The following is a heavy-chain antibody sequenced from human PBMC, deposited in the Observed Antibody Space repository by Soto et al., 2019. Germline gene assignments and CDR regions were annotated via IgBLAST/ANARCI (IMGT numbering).Heavy chain of an antibody. J-gene: IGHJ4*02. CDR1: GFTFSTYF. V-gene: IGHV3-7*01. Sequence: EVQLVESGGGLVQPGGSLRLSCAASGFTFSTYFMTWVRQAPGKGLEWVATIKPDGSERWYVDSVKGRFTISRDNAKNLLYLEMNSLRAEDTAVYFCASDLNWPNFWGQGSLVAVSS. D-gene: IGHD1-20*01. CDR3: ASDLNWPNF. CDR2: IKPDGSER.